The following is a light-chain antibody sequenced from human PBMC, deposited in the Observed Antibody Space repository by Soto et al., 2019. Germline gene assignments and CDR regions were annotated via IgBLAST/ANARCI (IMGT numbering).Light chain of an antibody. CDR2: SAS. CDR3: QQYIHGYK. V-gene: IGKV3-15*01. CDR1: QSVSTR. J-gene: IGKJ2*01. Sequence: EVVMTQSPATLSVFPGERVTLSCRASQSVSTRLAWYQQKPGQAPRILIYSASTRATGIAARFSGSGSVTEFTLTISGLESEDFAVYYCQQYIHGYKFGQGTELEIK.